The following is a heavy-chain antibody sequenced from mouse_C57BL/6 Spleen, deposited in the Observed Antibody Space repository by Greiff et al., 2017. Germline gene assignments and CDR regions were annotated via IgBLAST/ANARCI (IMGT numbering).Heavy chain of an antibody. Sequence: VQLQQSGAELVRPGASVKLSCTASGFNIKDDYMHWVKQRPEQGLEWIGWIDPENGDTEYASKFQGKATITADTSSNTAYLQLSSLTSEDTAVYYCTFYDYYFDYWGQGTTLTVSS. V-gene: IGHV14-4*01. CDR1: GFNIKDDY. D-gene: IGHD2-3*01. CDR2: IDPENGDT. J-gene: IGHJ2*01. CDR3: TFYDYYFDY.